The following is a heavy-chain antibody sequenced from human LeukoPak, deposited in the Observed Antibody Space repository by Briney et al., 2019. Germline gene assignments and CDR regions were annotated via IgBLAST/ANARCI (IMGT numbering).Heavy chain of an antibody. CDR3: ARGDCSSGTCYSDGAFDI. V-gene: IGHV6-1*01. D-gene: IGHD2-15*01. CDR1: GDSVSSNSAA. Sequence: SQTLSLTCVISGDSVSSNSAAWNRIRQSPSRGLEWLGRTYYRSKWYNESALSVRSRILINPDTAKNHFSLQLNSVTPEDTAVYYCARGDCSSGTCYSDGAFDIWGQGTMVTVSS. CDR2: TYYRSKWYN. J-gene: IGHJ3*02.